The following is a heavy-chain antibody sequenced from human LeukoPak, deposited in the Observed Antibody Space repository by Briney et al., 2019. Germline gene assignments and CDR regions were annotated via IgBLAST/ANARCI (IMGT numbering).Heavy chain of an antibody. CDR3: ARHSGYSYGYYYFDY. CDR2: IYYSGST. J-gene: IGHJ4*02. CDR1: GGPISSYY. D-gene: IGHD5-18*01. V-gene: IGHV4-59*08. Sequence: SETLSLTCTVSGGPISSYYWSWIRQPPGKGLEWIGYIYYSGSTNYNPSLKSRVTISVDTSKNQFSLKLSSVTAADTAVYYCARHSGYSYGYYYFDYWGQGTLVTVSS.